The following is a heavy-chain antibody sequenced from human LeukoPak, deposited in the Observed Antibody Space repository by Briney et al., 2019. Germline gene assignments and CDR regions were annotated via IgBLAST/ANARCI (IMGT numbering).Heavy chain of an antibody. V-gene: IGHV4-34*01. J-gene: IGHJ6*03. CDR2: INHSGST. CDR3: ARGASLVVGATGYYYMDV. D-gene: IGHD1-26*01. Sequence: SETLSLTCAVYGGSFSGYYWSWIRQPPGKGLEWIGEINHSGSTNYNPSLKSRVTISVDTSKNQFSLKLSSVTAADTAVYYCARGASLVVGATGYYYMDVWGKGTTVTVSS. CDR1: GGSFSGYY.